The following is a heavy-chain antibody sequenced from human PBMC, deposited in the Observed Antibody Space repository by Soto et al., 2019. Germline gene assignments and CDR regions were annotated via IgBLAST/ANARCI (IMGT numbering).Heavy chain of an antibody. V-gene: IGHV1-46*01. CDR2: INPSGGST. D-gene: IGHD6-13*01. Sequence: SVKVSCKASGYTFTSYYMHWVRQAPGQGLEWMGIINPSGGSTSYAQKFQGRVTMTRDTSTSTVYMELSSLRSEDTAVYYCARDSSTPPGYYYYYRDVGGKGTRVTFSS. CDR3: ARDSSTPPGYYYYYRDV. CDR1: GYTFTSYY. J-gene: IGHJ6*03.